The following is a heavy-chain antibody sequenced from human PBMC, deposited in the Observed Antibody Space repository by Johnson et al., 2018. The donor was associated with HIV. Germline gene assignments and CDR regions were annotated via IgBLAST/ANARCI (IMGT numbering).Heavy chain of an antibody. CDR1: GFTFSSYA. CDR3: AGDRGDYDRSSSGGLDAFDI. Sequence: VQLVESGGGVVQPGRSLRLSCAASGFTFSSYAMHWVRQAPGKGLEWVAVISYDGSNKYYADSVKGRFTISRDNSKNTLYLQMNSLRAEDTAVYYCAGDRGDYDRSSSGGLDAFDIWGQGTMVTVSS. V-gene: IGHV3-30*04. CDR2: ISYDGSNK. D-gene: IGHD6-6*01. J-gene: IGHJ3*02.